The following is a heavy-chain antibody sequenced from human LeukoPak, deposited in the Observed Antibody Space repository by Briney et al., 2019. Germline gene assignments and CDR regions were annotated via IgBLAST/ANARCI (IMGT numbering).Heavy chain of an antibody. CDR1: GFTFSSYW. V-gene: IGHV3-74*01. Sequence: PGGSLRLSCAASGFTFSSYWMHWVRQAPGKGLVWVSRINSDGSSTRYADSMKGRLTISRDNAKNTLYLQMNSLRAEDTAVYYCAREVVVAATSLFDYWGQGTLVTVSS. D-gene: IGHD2-15*01. CDR2: INSDGSST. CDR3: AREVVVAATSLFDY. J-gene: IGHJ4*02.